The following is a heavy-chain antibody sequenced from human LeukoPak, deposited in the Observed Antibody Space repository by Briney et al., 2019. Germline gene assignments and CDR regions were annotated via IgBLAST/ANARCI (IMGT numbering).Heavy chain of an antibody. Sequence: ASSKVSCKASGGTFSSYAISWVRQAPGQGLEWMGRIIPILGIANYAQKFQGRVTITADKSTSTAYMELSSLRSEDTAVYYCATANIAAAGPTQGVWFDPWGQGTLVTVSS. D-gene: IGHD6-13*01. CDR3: ATANIAAAGPTQGVWFDP. V-gene: IGHV1-69*04. CDR2: IIPILGIA. CDR1: GGTFSSYA. J-gene: IGHJ5*02.